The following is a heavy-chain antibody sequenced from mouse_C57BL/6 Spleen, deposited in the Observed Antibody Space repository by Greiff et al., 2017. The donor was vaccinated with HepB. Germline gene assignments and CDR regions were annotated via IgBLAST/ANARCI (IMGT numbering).Heavy chain of an antibody. V-gene: IGHV1-78*01. D-gene: IGHD4-1*01. CDR3: ARWEGTGTSLDY. J-gene: IGHJ2*01. CDR1: GYTFTDHT. CDR2: IYTRDGST. Sequence: QVQLQQSDAELVKPGASVKISCKVSGYTFTDHTIHWMKQRPEQGLEWIGYIYTRDGSTKYNEKFKGKATLTADNSYSTAYMQLNSLTSEDSAVYFCARWEGTGTSLDYWGQGTTLTVSS.